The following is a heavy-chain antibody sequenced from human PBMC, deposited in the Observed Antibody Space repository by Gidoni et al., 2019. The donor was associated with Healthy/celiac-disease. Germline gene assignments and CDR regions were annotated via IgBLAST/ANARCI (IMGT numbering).Heavy chain of an antibody. J-gene: IGHJ6*02. Sequence: EVQLVESGGGLVQPGGSLRLSCAASGFTFSSYAMSWVRQAPGKGLEWVSAISGSGGSTYYADSVKGRFTISRDNSKNTLYLQMNSLRAEDTAVYYCATSMLGYSYSFGDHYYYYGMDVWGQGTTVTVSS. CDR1: GFTFSSYA. CDR3: ATSMLGYSYSFGDHYYYYGMDV. CDR2: ISGSGGST. V-gene: IGHV3-23*04. D-gene: IGHD5-18*01.